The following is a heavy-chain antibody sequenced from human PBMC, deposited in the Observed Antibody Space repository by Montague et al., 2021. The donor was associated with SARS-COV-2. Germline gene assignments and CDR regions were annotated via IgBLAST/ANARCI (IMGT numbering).Heavy chain of an antibody. CDR1: GGSTSNYY. J-gene: IGHJ4*02. CDR3: ARAQNICFIANCVNYFDL. Sequence: SETLSLTCSVSGGSTSNYYWTWIRQSPGKGLQWIGYIFYTGSTKFNPSLKSRVSMSLDTSKNHFSLRLSAVTAADTARYYCARAQNICFIANCVNYFDLWGLGALDTVSS. CDR2: IFYTGST. V-gene: IGHV4-59*01. D-gene: IGHD2-15*01.